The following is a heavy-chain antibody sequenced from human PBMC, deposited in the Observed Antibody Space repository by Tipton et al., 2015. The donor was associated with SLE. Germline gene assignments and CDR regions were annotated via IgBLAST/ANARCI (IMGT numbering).Heavy chain of an antibody. D-gene: IGHD3-9*01. CDR1: GYSISSAYY. CDR3: ARGNILTGYPLSWFDP. Sequence: GLVKPSETLSLTCAVSGYSISSAYYWGWIRQPPGKGLEWIGSIYHSGSTYYNPSLKSRVTISVDTSKNQFSLKLSSVTAADTAVYYCARGNILTGYPLSWFDPWGQGTLVTVS. J-gene: IGHJ5*02. V-gene: IGHV4-38-2*01. CDR2: IYHSGST.